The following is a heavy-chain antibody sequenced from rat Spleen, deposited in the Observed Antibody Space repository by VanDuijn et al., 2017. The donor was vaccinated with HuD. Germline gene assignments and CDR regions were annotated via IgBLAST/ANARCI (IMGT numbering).Heavy chain of an antibody. V-gene: IGHV5-19*01. Sequence: EVQLVESGGGLVQPGGSLKLSCAASGFAFSNYGMNWVRQAPTKGLEWVASISPSGNYTCYRDSVRGRFTISRDNAKSTLYLQVDSLRSEDTATYYCATTPGRPFAYWGQGTLVTVSS. J-gene: IGHJ3*01. CDR2: ISPSGNYT. CDR3: ATTPGRPFAY. D-gene: IGHD5-1*01. CDR1: GFAFSNYG.